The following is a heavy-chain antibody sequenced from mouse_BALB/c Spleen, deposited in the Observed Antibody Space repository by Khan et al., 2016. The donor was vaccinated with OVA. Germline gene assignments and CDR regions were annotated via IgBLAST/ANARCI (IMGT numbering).Heavy chain of an antibody. CDR1: GFSLTSYG. Sequence: QVQLKQSGPGLVAPSQSLSITCTVSGFSLTSYGVSWVRQPPRKGLEWLGVIWGDGNTNFHSALRSRLSISTDNSKSQVFLKLNSLQTDDTATYYCAKDRGYYAVDYWGQGTSVTVSS. CDR3: AKDRGYYAVDY. CDR2: IWGDGNT. J-gene: IGHJ4*01. V-gene: IGHV2-3*01.